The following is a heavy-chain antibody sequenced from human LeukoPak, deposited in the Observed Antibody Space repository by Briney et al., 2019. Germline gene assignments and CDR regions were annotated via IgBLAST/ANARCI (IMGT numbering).Heavy chain of an antibody. D-gene: IGHD3-22*01. CDR2: IYHSGST. Sequence: SETLSLTCTVSGGSISSGGYYWSWIRQPPGKGLEWIGYIYHSGSTYYNPSLKSRVTISVDRSKNQFSLKLSSVTAADTAVYYCARDHSSGYIDYWGQGALVTVSS. V-gene: IGHV4-30-2*01. CDR1: GGSISSGGYY. CDR3: ARDHSSGYIDY. J-gene: IGHJ4*02.